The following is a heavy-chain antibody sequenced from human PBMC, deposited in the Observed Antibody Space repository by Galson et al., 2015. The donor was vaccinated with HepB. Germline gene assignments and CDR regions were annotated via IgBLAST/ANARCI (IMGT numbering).Heavy chain of an antibody. V-gene: IGHV1-24*01. D-gene: IGHD3-3*01. CDR1: GYTLTELP. CDR2: FDPEDGET. J-gene: IGHJ3*02. CDR3: ATDPRFLEWLGAFDI. Sequence: SVKVSCKVSGYTLTELPMHWVRQAPGKGLEWMGGFDPEDGETIYAQKFQGRVTMTEDTSTDTAYMELSSLRSEDTAVYYCATDPRFLEWLGAFDIWGQGTMVTVSS.